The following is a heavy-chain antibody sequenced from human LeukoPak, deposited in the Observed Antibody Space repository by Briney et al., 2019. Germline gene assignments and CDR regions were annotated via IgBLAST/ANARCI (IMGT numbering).Heavy chain of an antibody. J-gene: IGHJ4*02. V-gene: IGHV3-74*01. CDR1: GFTFSSYW. Sequence: PGGSLRLSCAASGFTFSSYWMHWVRQAPGKGLVWVSRINSDGSSTSYADSVKGRFTISRDNAKNTLYLQMSSLRADDTAVYYCVRNYYNSGNLWGQGTLVTVSS. CDR3: VRNYYNSGNL. D-gene: IGHD3-10*01. CDR2: INSDGSST.